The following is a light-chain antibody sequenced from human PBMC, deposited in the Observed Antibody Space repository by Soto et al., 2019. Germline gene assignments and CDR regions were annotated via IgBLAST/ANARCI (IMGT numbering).Light chain of an antibody. CDR1: SSDVGGYNF. V-gene: IGLV2-14*03. Sequence: QSALTQPASVSGSPGQSITISCTGTSSDVGGYNFVSWYQQHPGKVPKLLLYEVTSRPSEVSNRFSGSKSGNTASLTISGLQAEDAADYYWNSDTPSSTLVFGTGTKVTVL. J-gene: IGLJ1*01. CDR3: NSDTPSSTLV. CDR2: EVT.